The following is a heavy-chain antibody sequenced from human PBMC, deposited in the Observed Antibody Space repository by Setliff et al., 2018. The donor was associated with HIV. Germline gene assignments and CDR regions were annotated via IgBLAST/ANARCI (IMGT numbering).Heavy chain of an antibody. V-gene: IGHV1-24*01. CDR2: FDPEDGET. Sequence: ASVKVSCKVSGYTLTELSMHWVRQAPGKGLEWMGGFDPEDGETIYAQKFQGRVTMTEDTSTDTAYMELSSLRSEDTAVYYCARDQRYCTNALCPEALDVWGKGTTVTVSS. D-gene: IGHD2-8*01. J-gene: IGHJ6*04. CDR3: ARDQRYCTNALCPEALDV. CDR1: GYTLTELS.